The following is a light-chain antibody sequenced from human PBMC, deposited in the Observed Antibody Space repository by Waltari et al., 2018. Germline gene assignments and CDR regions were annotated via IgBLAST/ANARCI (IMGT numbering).Light chain of an antibody. CDR1: SGIDVATYR. Sequence: QAVLTQPSSLSASPGASARLTCPLPSGIDVATYRIYWSQQKPGSPPQYLLNYKSDSDKQQGSGVPSRFSGSKDASANAGILLISGLQSEDEADYYCMIWHSSAYVFGTGTKVTVL. CDR2: YKSDSDK. J-gene: IGLJ1*01. CDR3: MIWHSSAYV. V-gene: IGLV5-45*03.